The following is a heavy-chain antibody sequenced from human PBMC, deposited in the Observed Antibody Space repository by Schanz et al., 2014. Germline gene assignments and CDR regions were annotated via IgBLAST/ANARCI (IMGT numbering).Heavy chain of an antibody. CDR3: AKDLPGDYYIAY. CDR2: IRYNGINQ. D-gene: IGHD3-9*01. CDR1: GFTFSNYG. J-gene: IGHJ4*02. Sequence: QVQLVESGGGVVQPGGSLRLSCAASGFTFSNYGLHWVRQAPGKGLEWVAFIRYNGINQYYADSVKGRFTISRDNSKNTPYLQINSLRAEDTAVYYCAKDLPGDYYIAYWGQGTLVTVSS. V-gene: IGHV3-30*02.